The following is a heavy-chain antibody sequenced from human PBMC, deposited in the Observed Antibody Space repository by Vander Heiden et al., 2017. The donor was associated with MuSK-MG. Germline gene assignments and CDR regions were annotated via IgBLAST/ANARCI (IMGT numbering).Heavy chain of an antibody. J-gene: IGHJ4*02. Sequence: EVQLVESGGGLVKPGGSLRLSCAASGFTFSSYSMNWVRQAPGKGLEWVSSISSSSSYIYYADSVKGRFTISRDNAKNSLYLHMNSLRAEDTAVYYCATAKTAYYFDYWGQGTLVTSPQ. CDR3: ATAKTAYYFDY. V-gene: IGHV3-21*01. CDR2: ISSSSSYI. CDR1: GFTFSSYS.